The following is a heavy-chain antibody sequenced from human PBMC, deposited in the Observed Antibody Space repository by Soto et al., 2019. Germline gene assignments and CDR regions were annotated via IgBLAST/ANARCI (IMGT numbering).Heavy chain of an antibody. CDR3: ARQSWIAVAGTRWFDP. J-gene: IGHJ5*02. D-gene: IGHD6-19*01. CDR1: GGSISSSSYY. V-gene: IGHV4-39*01. Sequence: QLQLQESGPGLVKPSETLSLACTVSGGSISSSSYYWGWIRQPPGKGLEWIGSIYYSGSTYYNPSLQSRVTISVDTSKTQFSLKLSSVTAADTAVYYCARQSWIAVAGTRWFDPWGQGTLVTVSS. CDR2: IYYSGST.